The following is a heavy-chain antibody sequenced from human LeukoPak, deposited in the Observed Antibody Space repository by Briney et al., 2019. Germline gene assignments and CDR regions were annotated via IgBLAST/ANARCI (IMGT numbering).Heavy chain of an antibody. CDR3: ARELEREKIYLGFDY. CDR1: GFTFSSYA. V-gene: IGHV3-30*04. Sequence: QPGGSLRLSCAASGFTFSSYAMHWVRQAPGKGLEWVAVISYDGSNKYYADSVKGRFTISRDNSKNTLYLQMNSLRAEDTAVYYCARELEREKIYLGFDYWGQGTLVTVSS. CDR2: ISYDGSNK. D-gene: IGHD1-1*01. J-gene: IGHJ4*02.